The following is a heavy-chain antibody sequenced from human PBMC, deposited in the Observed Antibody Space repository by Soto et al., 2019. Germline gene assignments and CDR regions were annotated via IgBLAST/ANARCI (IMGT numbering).Heavy chain of an antibody. CDR3: ARDLLQSATYYYYYGMDV. V-gene: IGHV3-21*01. Sequence: GSLRLSCAASGFTFSSYSMNWVRQAPGKGLEWVSSISSSSSYIYYADSVKGRFTISRDNAKNSLYLQMNSLRAEDTAVYYCARDLLQSATYYYYYGMDVWGQGTTVTVSS. D-gene: IGHD4-4*01. CDR1: GFTFSSYS. J-gene: IGHJ6*02. CDR2: ISSSSSYI.